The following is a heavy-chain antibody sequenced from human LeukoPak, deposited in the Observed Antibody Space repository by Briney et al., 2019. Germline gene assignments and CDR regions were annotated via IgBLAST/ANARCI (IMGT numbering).Heavy chain of an antibody. CDR2: ISGSGGST. Sequence: AGGSLRLSCATSGFSFSSYAMSWVRQAPGKGLEWVSAISGSGGSTYYADSVKGRFTISRDNSKNTLYLQMNSLRAEDTAVYYCARPGYYDSSGYYPRANWFDPWGQGTLVTVSS. D-gene: IGHD3-22*01. V-gene: IGHV3-23*01. CDR3: ARPGYYDSSGYYPRANWFDP. J-gene: IGHJ5*02. CDR1: GFSFSSYA.